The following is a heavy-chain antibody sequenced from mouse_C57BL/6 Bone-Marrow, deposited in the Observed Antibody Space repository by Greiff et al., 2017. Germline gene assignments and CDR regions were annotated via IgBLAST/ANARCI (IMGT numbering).Heavy chain of an antibody. CDR3: TRSMGREDYFDY. CDR1: GYTFTDYE. V-gene: IGHV1-15*01. D-gene: IGHD4-1*01. J-gene: IGHJ2*01. CDR2: IDPETGGT. Sequence: QVQLHQSGAELVRPGASVTLSCKASGYTFTDYEMHWVKQTPVHGLEWIGAIDPETGGTAYNQKFKGKAILTADKSSSTAYMELRSLTSEDSAVYYCTRSMGREDYFDYWGQGTTLTVSS.